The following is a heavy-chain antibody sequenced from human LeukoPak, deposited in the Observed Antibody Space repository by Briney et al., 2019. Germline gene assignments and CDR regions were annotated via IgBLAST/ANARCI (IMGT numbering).Heavy chain of an antibody. D-gene: IGHD6-6*01. Sequence: QASETLSLTCTVSGGSISSYYWSWIRQPPGKGLEWIGYIYYSGSTNYNPSLKSRVTISVDTSKNQFSLKLSSVTAADTVVYYCARAPIAARRYFDYWGQGTLVTVSS. J-gene: IGHJ4*02. CDR3: ARAPIAARRYFDY. CDR1: GGSISSYY. CDR2: IYYSGST. V-gene: IGHV4-59*01.